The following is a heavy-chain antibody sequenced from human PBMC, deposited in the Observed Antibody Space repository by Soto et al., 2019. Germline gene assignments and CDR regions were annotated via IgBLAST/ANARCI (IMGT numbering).Heavy chain of an antibody. CDR1: GGSTNSGDYY. D-gene: IGHD2-2*01. V-gene: IGHV4-30-4*01. Sequence: PSATLSLTCSVSGGSTNSGDYYWSWIRQSPGKGLEWIGYIYYSGSTYYNPSLTSRSTISIDTSKNQFFLDVDSVTAADTAVYYCPRLYPGYEAFDYWGQGTLVTVSA. J-gene: IGHJ4*02. CDR2: IYYSGST. CDR3: PRLYPGYEAFDY.